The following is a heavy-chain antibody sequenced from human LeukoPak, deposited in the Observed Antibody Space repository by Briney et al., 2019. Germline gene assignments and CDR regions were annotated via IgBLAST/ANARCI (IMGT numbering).Heavy chain of an antibody. V-gene: IGHV4-34*01. CDR1: GGSFSGYY. D-gene: IGHD2-15*01. CDR3: ARDNSLVVVAAKSGWFDP. Sequence: SETLSLTCAVYGGSFSGYYWSWIRQPPGKGLEWIGEINHSGSTNYNPSLKSRVTISVDTSKNQFSLKLSSVTAADTAVYYCARDNSLVVVAAKSGWFDPWGQGTLVTVSS. CDR2: INHSGST. J-gene: IGHJ5*02.